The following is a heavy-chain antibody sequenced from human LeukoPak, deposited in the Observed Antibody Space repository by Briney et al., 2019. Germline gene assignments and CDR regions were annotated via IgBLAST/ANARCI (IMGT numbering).Heavy chain of an antibody. CDR1: GFTFSSYA. J-gene: IGHJ3*02. CDR2: ISGSGGST. CDR3: AKVSAMVRGVNGGAFDI. D-gene: IGHD3-10*01. Sequence: GGSLRLSCAASGFTFSSYAMSWVRQAPGKGLEWVSAISGSGGSTYYADSVKGRFTISRDNSKNTLYLQMNSLRAEDTAVYYCAKVSAMVRGVNGGAFDIWGQGTMVTVSS. V-gene: IGHV3-23*01.